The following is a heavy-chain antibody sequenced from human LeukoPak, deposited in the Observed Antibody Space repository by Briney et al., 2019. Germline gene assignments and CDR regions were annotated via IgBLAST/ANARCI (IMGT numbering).Heavy chain of an antibody. J-gene: IGHJ4*02. V-gene: IGHV3-21*01. CDR3: ASISGSPIDY. Sequence: GGSLRLSCAASGFTFSSYSMNWVRQAPGKGLEWVLSISSSSSYIYYADSVKGRFTISRDNAKNSLYLQMNSLRAEDTAVYYCASISGSPIDYWGQGTLVTVSS. CDR1: GFTFSSYS. D-gene: IGHD3-10*01. CDR2: ISSSSSYI.